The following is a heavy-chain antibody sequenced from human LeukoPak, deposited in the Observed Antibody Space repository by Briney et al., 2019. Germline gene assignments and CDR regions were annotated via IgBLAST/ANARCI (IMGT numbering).Heavy chain of an antibody. J-gene: IGHJ6*03. Sequence: SETLSLTCTVSGGSVSSGSYYWSWIRQPPGKGLEWIGEINHSGSTNYNPSLKSRVTISVDTSKNQFSLKLSSVTAADTAVYYCARSPPSPSSGWVYYYYYMDVWGKGTTVTVSS. CDR2: INHSGST. CDR1: GGSVSSGSYY. D-gene: IGHD6-19*01. V-gene: IGHV4-39*07. CDR3: ARSPPSPSSGWVYYYYYMDV.